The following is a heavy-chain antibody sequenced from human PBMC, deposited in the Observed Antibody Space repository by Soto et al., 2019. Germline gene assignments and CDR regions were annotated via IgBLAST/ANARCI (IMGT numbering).Heavy chain of an antibody. Sequence: QVQLVQSGADVQKPGASVRISCKASGYNFAGYAVNWVRQAPGQSLEWMGWVNAGNGHTKYSENFQGRVTITRDASAKTAFTELSSLRSEDTALYVCARGIWERSSGCYYFDSWGQGTRVTVSS. J-gene: IGHJ4*02. D-gene: IGHD6-19*01. CDR3: ARGIWERSSGCYYFDS. CDR2: VNAGNGHT. V-gene: IGHV1-3*01. CDR1: GYNFAGYA.